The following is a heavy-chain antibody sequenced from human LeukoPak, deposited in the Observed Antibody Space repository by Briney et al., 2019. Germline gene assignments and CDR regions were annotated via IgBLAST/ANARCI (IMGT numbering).Heavy chain of an antibody. CDR3: AKELWFGELSYWFDP. J-gene: IGHJ5*02. CDR2: ISWNSGSI. D-gene: IGHD3-10*01. CDR1: GFTFDDYA. Sequence: PGGSLRLSCAASGFTFDDYAMHWVRQAPGKGLEWVSGISWNSGSIGYADPVRGRFTISRDNAKNSLYLQMNSLRAEDTALYYCAKELWFGELSYWFDPWGQGTLVTVSS. V-gene: IGHV3-9*01.